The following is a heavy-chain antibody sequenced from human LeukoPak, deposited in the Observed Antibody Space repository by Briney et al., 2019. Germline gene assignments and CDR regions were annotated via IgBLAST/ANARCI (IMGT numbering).Heavy chain of an antibody. CDR2: MNPNSGNT. D-gene: IGHD3-3*01. CDR3: ARASLMGWLSYWYFDL. CDR1: GYTFTSYD. J-gene: IGHJ2*01. V-gene: IGHV1-8*01. Sequence: GASVKVSCKASGYTFTSYDINWVRQATGQGLEWMGWMNPNSGNTGYAQKFQGRVTMTRNTSISTAYMELSSLRSEDTAVYYCARASLMGWLSYWYFDLWGRGTLVTVSS.